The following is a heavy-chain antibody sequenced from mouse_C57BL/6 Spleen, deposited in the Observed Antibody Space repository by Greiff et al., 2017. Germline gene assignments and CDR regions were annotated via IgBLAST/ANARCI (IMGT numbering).Heavy chain of an antibody. J-gene: IGHJ2*01. CDR1: GYTFTDYY. V-gene: IGHV1-26*01. Sequence: EVQLQQSGPELVKPGASVKISCKASGYTFTDYYMNWVKQSHGKSLEWIGDINPNNGGTSYNQKFKGKDTLTVDKSSSTAYMELRSLTSEDSAVYYCARGRVVAFDYWGQGTTLTVSS. CDR2: INPNNGGT. CDR3: ARGRVVAFDY. D-gene: IGHD1-1*01.